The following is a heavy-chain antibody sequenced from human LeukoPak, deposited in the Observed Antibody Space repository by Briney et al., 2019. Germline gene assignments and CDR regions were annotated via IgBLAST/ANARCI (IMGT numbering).Heavy chain of an antibody. Sequence: GGSLRLSCAASGFTFSDHYMDWVRQVPGKGLEWVGRTRNKANSYTTEYAASVKGRFTISRDDSKNSLYLQMNSLKTEDTAVYYCARGGYDDYYYYYYMDVWGKGTTVTVSS. D-gene: IGHD5-12*01. V-gene: IGHV3-72*01. CDR3: ARGGYDDYYYYYYMDV. CDR1: GFTFSDHY. J-gene: IGHJ6*03. CDR2: TRNKANSYTT.